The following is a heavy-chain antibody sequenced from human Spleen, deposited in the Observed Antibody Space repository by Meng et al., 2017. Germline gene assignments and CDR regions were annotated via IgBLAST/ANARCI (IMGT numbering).Heavy chain of an antibody. V-gene: IGHV3-66*02. CDR1: GFTFSSYW. J-gene: IGHJ3*02. CDR2: IYSGGST. D-gene: IGHD3-10*01. CDR3: ARGGLWFGEGAFDI. Sequence: GESLKISCAASGFTFSSYWMSWVRQAPGKGLEWVSVIYSGGSTFYADSVKGRFTISRDNSKNTLYLQMNSLRAEDTAVYYCARGGLWFGEGAFDIWGQGTMVTVSS.